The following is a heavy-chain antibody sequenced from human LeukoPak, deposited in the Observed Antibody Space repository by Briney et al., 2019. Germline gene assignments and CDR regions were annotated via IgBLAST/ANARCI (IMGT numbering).Heavy chain of an antibody. CDR1: GYTFTGYY. V-gene: IGHV1-2*06. J-gene: IGHJ4*02. CDR3: ARYCSSTSCFDY. Sequence: ASVKVSCKASGYTFTGYYMHWVRQAPGQELEWMGRINPNSGGTNYAQKFQGRVTMTRDTSISTAYMELSRLRSDDTAVYYCARYCSSTSCFDYWGQGTLVTVSS. D-gene: IGHD2-2*01. CDR2: INPNSGGT.